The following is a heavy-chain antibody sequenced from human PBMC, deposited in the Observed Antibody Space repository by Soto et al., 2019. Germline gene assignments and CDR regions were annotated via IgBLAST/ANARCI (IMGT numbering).Heavy chain of an antibody. CDR1: GFTFSSYW. J-gene: IGHJ4*02. D-gene: IGHD5-12*01. Sequence: GGSLRLSCAASGFTFSSYWMHWVRQAPGKGLVWVSRINSDGSSTSYADSVKGRFTISRDNAENTLYLQMNSLRAEDTAVYYCARGRSWLDIVADKFDYWGQGTLVTVSS. CDR3: ARGRSWLDIVADKFDY. CDR2: INSDGSST. V-gene: IGHV3-74*01.